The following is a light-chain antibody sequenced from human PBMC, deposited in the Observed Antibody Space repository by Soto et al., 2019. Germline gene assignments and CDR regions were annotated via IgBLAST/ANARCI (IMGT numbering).Light chain of an antibody. CDR3: ASWDDRLNGVV. J-gene: IGLJ2*01. CDR1: GSNIGTYE. Sequence: QAVVTQPPSVSGAPGQTVTISCTGSGSNIGTYEVHWYQQLPGTAPKLLIYKNTQRPSGVPDRFSGSKSGTSASLAISGLRSDDEADYYCASWDDRLNGVVFGGGTKLTVL. CDR2: KNT. V-gene: IGLV1-47*01.